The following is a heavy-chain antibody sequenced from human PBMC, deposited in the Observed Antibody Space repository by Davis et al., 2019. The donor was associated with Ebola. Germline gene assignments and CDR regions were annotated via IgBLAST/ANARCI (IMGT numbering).Heavy chain of an antibody. CDR2: ISWDGGST. D-gene: IGHD2-15*01. J-gene: IGHJ5*02. CDR3: ARDYCSGGSCYSGT. Sequence: GESLKISCAASGFTFDDYTMHWVRQAPGKGLEWVSLISWDGGSTYYADSVKGRFTISRDNSKNSLYLQMNSLRTEDTALYYCARDYCSGGSCYSGTWGQGTLVTVSS. V-gene: IGHV3-43*01. CDR1: GFTFDDYT.